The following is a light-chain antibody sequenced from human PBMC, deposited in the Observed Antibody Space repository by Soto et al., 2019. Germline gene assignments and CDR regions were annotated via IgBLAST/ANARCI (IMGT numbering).Light chain of an antibody. CDR1: QSISSW. V-gene: IGKV1-5*01. Sequence: DIQMTQSPSTLSASVGDRVTITCRASQSISSWLAWYQQKPGKAPKLLIYDASSLESGVPSRFSGSGSGTEFTLTISSLQPDDCATYYCQQYNSYSCTFGQGTKVEIK. CDR2: DAS. CDR3: QQYNSYSCT. J-gene: IGKJ1*01.